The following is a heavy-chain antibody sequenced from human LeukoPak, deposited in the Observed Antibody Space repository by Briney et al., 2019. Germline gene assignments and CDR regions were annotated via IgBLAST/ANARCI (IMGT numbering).Heavy chain of an antibody. V-gene: IGHV4-59*01. CDR1: GGSISNYF. CDR2: IYYSRST. D-gene: IGHD4-17*01. CDR3: ARGMTTVTTGWFDP. J-gene: IGHJ5*02. Sequence: KPSETLSLTCTVSGGSISNYFWSWIRQPPGKGLEWIGYIYYSRSTNYNPSLKSRVTISVDTSKNQFSLKLSSVTAADTAVYYCARGMTTVTTGWFDPWGQGTLVTVSS.